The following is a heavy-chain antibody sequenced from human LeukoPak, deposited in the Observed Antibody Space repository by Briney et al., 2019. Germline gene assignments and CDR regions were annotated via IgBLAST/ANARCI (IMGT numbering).Heavy chain of an antibody. J-gene: IGHJ4*02. V-gene: IGHV3-9*01. Sequence: GGSLRLSCAASGFTFDDYAMHWVRQAPGKGLEWVSGISWNSGSIGYADSVKGRFTISRDNAKNSLYLQMNSLRAEDTALYYCAKSDSSGYYGSFDYWGQGTLVTVSS. CDR2: ISWNSGSI. CDR1: GFTFDDYA. CDR3: AKSDSSGYYGSFDY. D-gene: IGHD3-22*01.